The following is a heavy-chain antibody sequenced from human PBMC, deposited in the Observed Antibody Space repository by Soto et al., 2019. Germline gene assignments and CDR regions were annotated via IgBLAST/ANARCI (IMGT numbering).Heavy chain of an antibody. J-gene: IGHJ3*02. D-gene: IGHD5-12*01. Sequence: SVKVSCKASGFTFTSSAMQWVRQARGQRLEWIGWIVVGSGNTNYAQKFQERVSITRDMSTRTAYMELSSLRSEDTAVYYCAAGVTYDGNFDIWGRGTMVTVSS. CDR2: IVVGSGNT. V-gene: IGHV1-58*02. CDR1: GFTFTSSA. CDR3: AAGVTYDGNFDI.